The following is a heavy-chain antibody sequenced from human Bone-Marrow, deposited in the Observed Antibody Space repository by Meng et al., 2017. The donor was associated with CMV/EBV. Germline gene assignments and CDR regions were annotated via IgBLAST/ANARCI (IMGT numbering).Heavy chain of an antibody. Sequence: GESLKISCAASGFTFSSYSMNWVRQAPGKGLEWVSSISSSSSYIYYADSVKGRFTISRDNAKNSLYLQMNSLRAEDTAVYYCARAVDYGDFVGVYYYGMDVWGQGTTATVSS. D-gene: IGHD4-17*01. V-gene: IGHV3-21*01. CDR3: ARAVDYGDFVGVYYYGMDV. CDR1: GFTFSSYS. J-gene: IGHJ6*02. CDR2: ISSSSSYI.